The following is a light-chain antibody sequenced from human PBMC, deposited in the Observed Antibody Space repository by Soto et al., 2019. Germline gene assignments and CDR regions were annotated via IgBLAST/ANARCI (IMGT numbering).Light chain of an antibody. CDR2: LTS. CDR3: MQALQTPPWT. V-gene: IGKV2-28*01. Sequence: DIVMTQSPLSLPVTPGEPASISCRSSQSLLQSNGYTYLDWYLQKSVQSPQLLICLTSLRASGVPERFNGSGSGTDFTLKISKVEAEDVGVYYCMQALQTPPWTFGQGTKLEIK. CDR1: QSLLQSNGYTY. J-gene: IGKJ1*01.